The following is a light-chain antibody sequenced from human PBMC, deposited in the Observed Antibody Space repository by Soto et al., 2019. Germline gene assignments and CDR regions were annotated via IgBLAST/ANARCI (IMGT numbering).Light chain of an antibody. J-gene: IGKJ4*01. CDR1: QAISNF. CDR2: AAS. CDR3: QQLESYPST. V-gene: IGKV1-9*01. Sequence: IQLTQSPSSLSASVGDRVTITCRSSQAISNFLAWYKQKPGKAPKLLIYAASTLQSGVPSRFSGSGSGTDFTLTISSLQPEDFATYYCQQLESYPSTFGGGTKLEIK.